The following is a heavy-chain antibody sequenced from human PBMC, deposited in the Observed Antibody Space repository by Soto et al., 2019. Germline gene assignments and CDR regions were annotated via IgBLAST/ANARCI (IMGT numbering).Heavy chain of an antibody. Sequence: GASVKVSCKASGYTFTGYYMHWVRQAPGQGLEWMGWINPNSGGTNYAQKFQGRVTMTRDTSISTAYMELSRLRSDDTAVYYCARERAVAGTCFDYWGQGTLVTVSS. J-gene: IGHJ4*02. CDR2: INPNSGGT. CDR3: ARERAVAGTCFDY. V-gene: IGHV1-2*02. CDR1: GYTFTGYY. D-gene: IGHD6-19*01.